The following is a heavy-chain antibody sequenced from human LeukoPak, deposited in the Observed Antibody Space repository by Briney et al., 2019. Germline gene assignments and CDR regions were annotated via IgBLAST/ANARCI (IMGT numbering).Heavy chain of an antibody. Sequence: ASVKVSCKASGYPFTDSYLHWVQQAPGKGLEWMGRVDPEDGETIYAEKFQGRVTITAVTSTDTAYMELGSLRSEDTAVYYCATMSGDYGEDAFDIWGQGTMVTVSS. D-gene: IGHD4-17*01. J-gene: IGHJ3*02. V-gene: IGHV1-69-2*01. CDR1: GYPFTDSY. CDR3: ATMSGDYGEDAFDI. CDR2: VDPEDGET.